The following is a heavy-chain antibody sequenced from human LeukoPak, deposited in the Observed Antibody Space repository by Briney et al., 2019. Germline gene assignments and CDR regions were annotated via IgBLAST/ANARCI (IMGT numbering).Heavy chain of an antibody. V-gene: IGHV1-24*01. J-gene: IGHJ4*02. Sequence: GASVKVSCKVSGYSLTELSMHWVRQAPGKGLEWMGGFDPEDGETIYAQKFQGRVTMTEDTSTDTAYMELSSLRSDDTAVYYCARARSGSSNVDYWGQGTLVTVSS. CDR2: FDPEDGET. CDR3: ARARSGSSNVDY. CDR1: GYSLTELS. D-gene: IGHD1-26*01.